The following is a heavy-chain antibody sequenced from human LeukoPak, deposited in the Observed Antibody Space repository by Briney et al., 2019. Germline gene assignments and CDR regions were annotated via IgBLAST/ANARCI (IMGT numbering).Heavy chain of an antibody. V-gene: IGHV3-7*01. J-gene: IGHJ6*02. CDR2: IKQDGSEK. D-gene: IGHD1-26*01. CDR1: GFTFSSYW. Sequence: GGSLRLSCAASGFTFSSYWMNWVRQAPGKGLEWVANIKQDGSEKYYVDSVKGRFTISRDNAKNSLYLQLNSLRAEDTAVYYCARPSGSTQFHHFYGMAVGAQGPRVSV. CDR3: ARPSGSTQFHHFYGMAV.